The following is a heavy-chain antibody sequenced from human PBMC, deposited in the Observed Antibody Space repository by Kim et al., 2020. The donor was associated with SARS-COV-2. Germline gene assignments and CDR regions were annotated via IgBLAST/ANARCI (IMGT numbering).Heavy chain of an antibody. J-gene: IGHJ4*02. V-gene: IGHV3-23*01. CDR3: AKDEAKVTTSGFDF. Sequence: YAASLEGRLTIPRDNSQSTVYLQMNGLRADDTAIYYCAKDEAKVTTSGFDFWGQGTLVTASS. D-gene: IGHD4-17*01.